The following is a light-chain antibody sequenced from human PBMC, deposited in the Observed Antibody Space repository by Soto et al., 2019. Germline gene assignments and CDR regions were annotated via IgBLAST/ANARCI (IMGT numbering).Light chain of an antibody. CDR2: GAS. CDR1: QSVSSD. J-gene: IGKJ4*01. V-gene: IGKV3-15*01. CDR3: QHYKNRPLT. Sequence: EVVMTQSPATLSVSPGERATLSCRASQSVSSDLAWYQHKPGQAPRLLIYGASSRATGIPVRFSGSGSGTEFTLTLSSLQSEDVAVYYCQHYKNRPLTFGGGTKLEIK.